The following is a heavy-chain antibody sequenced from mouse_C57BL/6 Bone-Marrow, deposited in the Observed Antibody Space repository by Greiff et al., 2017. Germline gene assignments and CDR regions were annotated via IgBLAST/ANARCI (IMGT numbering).Heavy chain of an antibody. CDR1: GYTFTTYP. V-gene: IGHV1-47*01. D-gene: IGHD2-4*01. J-gene: IGHJ2*01. CDR2: FHPYNDAT. CDR3: AIYDYNEGYFDY. Sequence: VMLVESGAELVKPGASVKMSCKASGYTFTTYPIEWMKQNHGKSLAWIGNFHPYNDATKYNEKFKGKATLTVEKSSSTVYLELSRLTSDDSAVYYCAIYDYNEGYFDYWGQGTTLTGSS.